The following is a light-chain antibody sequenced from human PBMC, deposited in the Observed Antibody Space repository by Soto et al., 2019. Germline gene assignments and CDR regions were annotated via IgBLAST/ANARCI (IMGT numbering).Light chain of an antibody. J-gene: IGLJ1*01. CDR2: DVT. CDR3: SSYTSSSTPYF. Sequence: QSALTQPASVSGSPGQSITIPCTGTSSDVGGYNYVSWYQQHPVKAPKLMIYDVTNRPWGFSVRFSGSKSGNTASLTISGLQAEEETDYYCSSYTSSSTPYFFGTGTKVTVL. CDR1: SSDVGGYNY. V-gene: IGLV2-14*01.